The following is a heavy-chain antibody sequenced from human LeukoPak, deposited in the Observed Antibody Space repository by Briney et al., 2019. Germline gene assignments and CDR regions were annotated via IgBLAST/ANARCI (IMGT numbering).Heavy chain of an antibody. V-gene: IGHV4-34*01. CDR3: ARGRRQLVRSWGY. CDR2: INHSGST. Sequence: SETLSLTCAVYGGSFSGYYWSWIRQPPGKGLEWIGEINHSGSTNYNPSLKSRVTISVDTSKNQFSLKLTSVTAADTAVYYCARGRRQLVRSWGYWGQGTLVTVSS. D-gene: IGHD6-13*01. CDR1: GGSFSGYY. J-gene: IGHJ4*02.